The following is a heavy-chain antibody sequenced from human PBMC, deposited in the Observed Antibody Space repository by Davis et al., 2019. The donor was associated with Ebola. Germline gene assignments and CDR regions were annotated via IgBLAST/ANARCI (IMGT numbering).Heavy chain of an antibody. D-gene: IGHD6-19*01. CDR3: ARDPIVAVAGNWRGGMDV. V-gene: IGHV3-30*03. J-gene: IGHJ6*04. Sequence: PGGSLRLSCAASGFTFSTYGMHWVRQAPGKGLEWVAVISYDGSNKYYADSVKGRFTISRDNSKNTLYLQMNSLRAEDTAVYYCARDPIVAVAGNWRGGMDVWGKGTTVTVSS. CDR1: GFTFSTYG. CDR2: ISYDGSNK.